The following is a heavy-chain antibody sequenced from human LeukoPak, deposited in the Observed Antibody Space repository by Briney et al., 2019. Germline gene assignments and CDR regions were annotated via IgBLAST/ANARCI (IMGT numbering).Heavy chain of an antibody. CDR1: GGSISSYY. CDR3: ARGWRYSSGSGIVCSYDG. CDR2: IYYSGST. V-gene: IGHV4-59*01. Sequence: SETLSLTCTVSGGSISSYYWSWIRQPPGKGLEWIGYIYYSGSTNYNPSLKSRVTISVDTSKNQFSLKLSSVTAADTAVYYCARGWRYSSGSGIVCSYDGWGQGTLVTVSS. D-gene: IGHD6-19*01. J-gene: IGHJ4*02.